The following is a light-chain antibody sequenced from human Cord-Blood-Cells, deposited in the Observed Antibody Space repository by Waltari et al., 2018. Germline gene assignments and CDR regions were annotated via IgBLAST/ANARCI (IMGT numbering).Light chain of an antibody. CDR1: QSVLYSSNNKNY. V-gene: IGKV4-1*01. CDR2: WAS. J-gene: IGKJ1*01. Sequence: DIVMTQSPDSLAVSLGERATINGKSSQSVLYSSNNKNYLAWYQQKPGQPPKLLIYWASTRESGVPDRFSGSGSGTDFTLTISRLQAEDLSVYYCQQYYSTPWTFGQGTKVEIK. CDR3: QQYYSTPWT.